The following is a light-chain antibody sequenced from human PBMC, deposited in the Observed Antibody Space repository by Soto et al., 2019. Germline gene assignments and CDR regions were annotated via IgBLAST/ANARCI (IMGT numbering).Light chain of an antibody. CDR1: QSVRSS. CDR2: AAS. J-gene: IGKJ5*01. Sequence: EIVMTQSPATLSVSLGERATLSCRASQSVRSSLAWYQQKPGQAPRLLIYAASSLQSGVPSRFSGSGSGTDFTLTISSLQPEDFATYYCQQANSFPTFGQGTRLEI. V-gene: IGKV3-15*01. CDR3: QQANSFPT.